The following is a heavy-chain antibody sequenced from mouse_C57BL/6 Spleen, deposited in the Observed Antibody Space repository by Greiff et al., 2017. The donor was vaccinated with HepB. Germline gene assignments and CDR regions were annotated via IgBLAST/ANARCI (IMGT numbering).Heavy chain of an antibody. V-gene: IGHV1-69*01. Sequence: QVQLQQPGAELVMPGASVKLSCKASGYTFTSYWMHWVKQRPGQGLEWIGEIDPSDSYTNYNQKFKGKSTLTVDKSSSTAYMQLSSLTSEDSAVYYCARREDSSGPWFAYWGQGTLVTVSA. CDR2: IDPSDSYT. D-gene: IGHD3-2*02. CDR3: ARREDSSGPWFAY. CDR1: GYTFTSYW. J-gene: IGHJ3*01.